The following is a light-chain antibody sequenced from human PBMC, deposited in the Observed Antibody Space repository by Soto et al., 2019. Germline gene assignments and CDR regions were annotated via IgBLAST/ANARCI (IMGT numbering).Light chain of an antibody. V-gene: IGLV2-14*01. CDR3: SSYTSSSRVV. J-gene: IGLJ2*01. Sequence: QSALTQPASVSGSPGQSITISCTGTSSDVGGYNYVSWYQQHPGKAHKLMIYDVSNRPSGVSNRFSGSKSGNTASLTSSGLQAEDEAEYYCSSYTSSSRVVFGGGTKVTVL. CDR2: DVS. CDR1: SSDVGGYNY.